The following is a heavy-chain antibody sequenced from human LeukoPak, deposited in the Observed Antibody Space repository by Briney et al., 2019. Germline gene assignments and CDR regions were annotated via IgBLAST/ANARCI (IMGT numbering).Heavy chain of an antibody. D-gene: IGHD2-21*01. J-gene: IGHJ5*02. CDR2: ISGSSGST. Sequence: GGSLRLSCAASGFTFTNYATSWVRQAPGKGLEWVSSISGSSGSTYYADSVKGRFTISRDNSKNTLYLQMNSLRAEDTAVYHCTKDLFGCGGDCYAPWGQGTLVTVSS. CDR3: TKDLFGCGGDCYAP. CDR1: GFTFTNYA. V-gene: IGHV3-23*01.